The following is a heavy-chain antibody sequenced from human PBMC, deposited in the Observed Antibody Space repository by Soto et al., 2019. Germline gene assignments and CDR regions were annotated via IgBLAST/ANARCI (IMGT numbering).Heavy chain of an antibody. CDR2: ISYDGSNK. V-gene: IGHV3-30*18. Sequence: GGSLRLSCAASGFTFSSYGMHWVRQAPGKGLEWVAVISYDGSNKYYADSVKGRFTISRDNSKNTLYLQMNSLRAEDTAVYYCAKDYLFLTMPDYWGQGTLVTVSS. CDR3: AKDYLFLTMPDY. CDR1: GFTFSSYG. D-gene: IGHD3-10*01. J-gene: IGHJ4*02.